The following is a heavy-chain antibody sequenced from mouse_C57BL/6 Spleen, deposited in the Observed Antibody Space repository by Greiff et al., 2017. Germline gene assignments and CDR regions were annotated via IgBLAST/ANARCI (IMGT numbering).Heavy chain of an antibody. CDR2: ISSGGSYT. Sequence: EVMLVESGGDLVKPGGSLKLSCAASGFTFSSYGMSWVRQTPDKRLEWVATISSGGSYTYYPDSVKGRFTISRDNAKNTLYLQMSSLKSEDTAMYYCARGSNYIFDYWGQGTTLTVSS. D-gene: IGHD2-5*01. J-gene: IGHJ2*01. CDR3: ARGSNYIFDY. CDR1: GFTFSSYG. V-gene: IGHV5-6*01.